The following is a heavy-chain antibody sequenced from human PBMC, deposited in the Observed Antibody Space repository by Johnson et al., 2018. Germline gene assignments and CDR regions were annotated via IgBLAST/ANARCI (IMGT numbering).Heavy chain of an antibody. CDR1: GFTVSSNE. D-gene: IGHD3-3*01. V-gene: IGHV3-38*02. Sequence: VQLVESGGGLVQPRGSLRLSCAASGFTVSSNEMSWIRQAPGKGLEWVSSISGGSTYYADSRKGSFTISRDNSKNTLYLQMTSLRAEDTAVYYCAKSYFDFWSGYQMANTFDIWGQGTMVTVSS. J-gene: IGHJ3*02. CDR2: ISGGST. CDR3: AKSYFDFWSGYQMANTFDI.